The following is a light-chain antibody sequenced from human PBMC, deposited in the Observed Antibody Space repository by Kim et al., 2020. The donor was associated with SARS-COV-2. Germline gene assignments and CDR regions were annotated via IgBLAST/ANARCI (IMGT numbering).Light chain of an antibody. CDR1: SSNIGAGYD. V-gene: IGLV1-40*01. CDR2: GNS. CDR3: QSYDSSLSGFWV. J-gene: IGLJ3*02. Sequence: VTISGTGSSSNIGAGYDVHWYQQLPGTAPKLLIYGNSNRPSGVPDRFSGSKSGTSASLAITGLQAEDEADYYCQSYDSSLSGFWVFGGGTQLTVL.